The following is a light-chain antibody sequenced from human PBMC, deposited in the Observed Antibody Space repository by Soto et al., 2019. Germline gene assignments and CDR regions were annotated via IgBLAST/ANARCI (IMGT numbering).Light chain of an antibody. J-gene: IGKJ1*01. V-gene: IGKV1-9*01. Sequence: DIQFTQSPSFLSASVGDRVTITCRASQAISSYLAWFQQRPGKAPKVLIYAASTLQSGVPSRFSGSASGTEFTRTISCLPPDDFATEFWEQLYSDPWTFGQGTKVEIK. CDR1: QAISSY. CDR3: EQLYSDPWT. CDR2: AAS.